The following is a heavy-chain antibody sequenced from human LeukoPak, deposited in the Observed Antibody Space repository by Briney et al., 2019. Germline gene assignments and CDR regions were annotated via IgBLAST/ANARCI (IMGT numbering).Heavy chain of an antibody. Sequence: PGGSLRLSCAASGFTFDDYTMHWVRQAPGKGLEWVSLISWNGGSTYYADSVKGRFTISRDNSKNSLYLQMNSLRTEDTALYYCAKDESKVATITDNYFDYWGQGTLVTVSS. J-gene: IGHJ4*02. V-gene: IGHV3-43*01. D-gene: IGHD5-12*01. CDR3: AKDESKVATITDNYFDY. CDR1: GFTFDDYT. CDR2: ISWNGGST.